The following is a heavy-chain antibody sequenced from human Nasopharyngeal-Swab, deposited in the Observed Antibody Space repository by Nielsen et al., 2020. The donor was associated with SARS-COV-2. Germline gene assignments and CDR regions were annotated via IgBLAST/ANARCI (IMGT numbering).Heavy chain of an antibody. Sequence: SQTLSLTCAISGDRVSSNSAAWNWLRQSPSRGLEWLGRTYYRSKWYNDYAVSVKSRITINPDTSKNQFSLQLNSVTPEDTAVYYCASSGDYYGMDVWGQGTTVTVSS. CDR3: ASSGDYYGMDV. CDR1: GDRVSSNSAA. V-gene: IGHV6-1*01. J-gene: IGHJ6*02. D-gene: IGHD7-27*01. CDR2: TYYRSKWYN.